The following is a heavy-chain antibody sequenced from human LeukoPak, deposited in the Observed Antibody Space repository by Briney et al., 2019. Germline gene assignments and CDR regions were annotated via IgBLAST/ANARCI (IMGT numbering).Heavy chain of an antibody. Sequence: PGGSLRLSCAASGFTFSSYAMHWVRQAPGKGLEWVAVISYDGSNKYYADSVKGRFTISRDNSKNTLYLQMNSLRAEDTAVYYCAREPYGSGSSYSHLDYWGQGTLVTVSS. D-gene: IGHD3-10*01. CDR3: AREPYGSGSSYSHLDY. J-gene: IGHJ4*02. CDR1: GFTFSSYA. CDR2: ISYDGSNK. V-gene: IGHV3-30-3*01.